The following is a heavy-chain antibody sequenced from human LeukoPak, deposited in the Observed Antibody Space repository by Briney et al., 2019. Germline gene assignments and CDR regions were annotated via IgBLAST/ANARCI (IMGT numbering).Heavy chain of an antibody. CDR3: ARGLTYCSSTSCYTLDY. CDR1: GYTFTNYD. Sequence: ASVTVSFKASGYTFTNYDINWVRQATGQGLEWMGWMNPNSGNTGYAQKFQGRVTLNRNTSISTAYMELSSLRSEDTAVYYCARGLTYCSSTSCYTLDYWGQGTLVTVSS. CDR2: MNPNSGNT. J-gene: IGHJ4*02. V-gene: IGHV1-8*01. D-gene: IGHD2-2*02.